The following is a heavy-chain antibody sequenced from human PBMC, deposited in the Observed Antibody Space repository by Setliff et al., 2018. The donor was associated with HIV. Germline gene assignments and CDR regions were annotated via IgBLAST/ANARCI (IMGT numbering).Heavy chain of an antibody. CDR1: GGSISSSY. J-gene: IGHJ4*02. V-gene: IGHV4-4*08. CDR2: IYTSGST. D-gene: IGHD3-10*01. Sequence: PSETLSLTCTVSGGSISSSYWTWTRQPPGKGLEWIGYIYTSGSTNYNPSLKSRVTISVDTSKNQFSLKLSSVTTADTAVYYCARGSFIGDYYYFDYWGQGTLVTVSS. CDR3: ARGSFIGDYYYFDY.